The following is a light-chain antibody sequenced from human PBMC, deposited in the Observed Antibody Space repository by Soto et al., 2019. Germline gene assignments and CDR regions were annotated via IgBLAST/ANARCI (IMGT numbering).Light chain of an antibody. CDR3: QQSYSTPRT. V-gene: IGKV1-39*01. CDR2: TAS. CDR1: QTITKY. J-gene: IGKJ1*01. Sequence: DIQMTQSPSSLSASVGDIVTLACRASQTITKYLNWYQQKPGQAPKLLIYTASNLQSGVPSRFSGRGSGTDFTLTISSLHPEDFATYYCQQSYSTPRTFGQGTKVDIK.